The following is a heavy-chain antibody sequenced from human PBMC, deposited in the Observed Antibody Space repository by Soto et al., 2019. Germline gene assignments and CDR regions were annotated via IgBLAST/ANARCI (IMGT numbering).Heavy chain of an antibody. CDR1: GFTFSTYA. V-gene: IGHV3-23*01. J-gene: IGHJ4*02. CDR3: AKSAFDFWSGYSYAMDY. Sequence: EVQMLESGGGLVQPGGSLRLSCAASGFTFSTYAMNWVRQAPGEGLEWVSAISGSGGSTDYADSVKGRFTISRANSKNTLYLEMNNLRAEDTAVYYCAKSAFDFWSGYSYAMDYWGQGTLVTVSS. CDR2: ISGSGGST. D-gene: IGHD3-3*01.